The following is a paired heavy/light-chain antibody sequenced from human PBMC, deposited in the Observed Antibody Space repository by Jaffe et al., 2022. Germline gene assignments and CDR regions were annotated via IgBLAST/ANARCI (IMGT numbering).Heavy chain of an antibody. Sequence: QVQLVQSGAEVKKPGSSVKVSCKASGGTFSSYAISWVRQAPGQGLEWMGGIIPIFGTANYAQKFQGRVTITTDESTSTAYMELSSLRSEDTAVYYCARTQYCSGGSCYSGGANYYYMDVWGKGTTVTVSS. CDR3: ARTQYCSGGSCYSGGANYYYMDV. J-gene: IGHJ6*03. CDR2: IIPIFGTA. D-gene: IGHD2-15*01. CDR1: GGTFSSYA. V-gene: IGHV1-69*05.
Light chain of an antibody. CDR2: STN. V-gene: IGLV8-61*01. CDR3: VLYMGSGSWV. Sequence: QTVVTQEPSFSVSPGGTVTLTCGLSSGSVSTSYYPSWYQQTPGQAPRTLIYSTNTRSSGVPDRFSGSILGNKAALTITGAQADDESDYYCVLYMGSGSWVFGGGTKLTVL. J-gene: IGLJ3*02. CDR1: SGSVSTSYY.